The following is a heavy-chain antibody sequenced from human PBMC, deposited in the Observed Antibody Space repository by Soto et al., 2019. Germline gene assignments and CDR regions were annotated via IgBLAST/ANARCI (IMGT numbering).Heavy chain of an antibody. J-gene: IGHJ4*02. CDR3: ARGVSYRCHFDY. CDR2: IYHSGST. Sequence: QVQLQESGPGLVKPSQTLSLTCNVSGGSISSHGYYWTWIRQHPGKGLEWIGYIYHSGSTYYNPSLKSRLTISVDTSKSQFSLKLSSVTAADTAVYYCARGVSYRCHFDYWGQGTLVTVSS. V-gene: IGHV4-31*02. D-gene: IGHD1-26*01. CDR1: GGSISSHGYY.